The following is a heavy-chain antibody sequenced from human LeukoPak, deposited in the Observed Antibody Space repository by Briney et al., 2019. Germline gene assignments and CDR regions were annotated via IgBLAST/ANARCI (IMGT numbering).Heavy chain of an antibody. CDR2: VNPYNGNT. Sequence: ASVKVSCKASGYTFTTYGVTWVRQAPGQGLECMGWVNPYNGNTDSAQNFQGRVTMTTDTSTSTAYMELRSLRSDDTAVYYCAGVSKAGGSGWTYYFDYWGQGTLVTVSS. CDR3: AGVSKAGGSGWTYYFDY. D-gene: IGHD6-19*01. V-gene: IGHV1-18*01. J-gene: IGHJ4*02. CDR1: GYTFTTYG.